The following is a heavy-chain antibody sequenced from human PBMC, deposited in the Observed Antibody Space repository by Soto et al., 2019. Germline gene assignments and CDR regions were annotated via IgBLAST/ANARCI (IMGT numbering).Heavy chain of an antibody. CDR3: ARETDLGYYYYMDV. V-gene: IGHV3-66*01. CDR2: IYSGGST. Sequence: GGSLRLSCAASGFTVSSNYMSWVRQAPGKGLEWVSVIYSGGSTYYADSVKGRFTISRDNSKNTLYLQMNSLRAEDTAVYYCARETDLGYYYYMDVWGKGTTVTVSS. J-gene: IGHJ6*03. CDR1: GFTVSSNY.